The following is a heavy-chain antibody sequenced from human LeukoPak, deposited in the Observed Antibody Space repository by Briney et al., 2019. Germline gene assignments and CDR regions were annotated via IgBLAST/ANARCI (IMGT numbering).Heavy chain of an antibody. Sequence: SGGPLRLSCAASGFTFSSYGMHWVRRPPGKGLEWVAVISYDGINKYHADSVKGRFTISRDNSKNTLYLQMNSLRAEDTALYYCANLYGDSGLDYWGQGTLVTVSS. V-gene: IGHV3-30*18. CDR3: ANLYGDSGLDY. CDR2: ISYDGINK. J-gene: IGHJ4*02. CDR1: GFTFSSYG. D-gene: IGHD4-17*01.